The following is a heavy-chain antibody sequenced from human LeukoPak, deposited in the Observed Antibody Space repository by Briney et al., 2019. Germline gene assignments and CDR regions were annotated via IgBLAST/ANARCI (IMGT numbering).Heavy chain of an antibody. D-gene: IGHD3-22*01. CDR1: GFSFSSYG. CDR3: AKEIYYDSSAFFDY. V-gene: IGHV3-30*18. Sequence: PGRSLRLSCAASGFSFSSYGMHWVRQALGKGLEWVAVIGYDGSNKYYADSVKGRFTISRDNSKNTLYLQMNSLRTEDTAVYFCAKEIYYDSSAFFDYGGQGTLVTVSS. CDR2: IGYDGSNK. J-gene: IGHJ4*02.